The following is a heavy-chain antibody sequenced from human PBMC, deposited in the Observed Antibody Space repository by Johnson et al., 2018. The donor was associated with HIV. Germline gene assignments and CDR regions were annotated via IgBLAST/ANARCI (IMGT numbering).Heavy chain of an antibody. Sequence: VLLVESGGGLVQPGGSLRLSCAASGFTFDDYGMSWVRQAPGKGLEWVAFIRYDGSNKYYVASVKGRFTISRDNAKNSLYLQLNSLRADDTAVYFCARDRFGDSDAFDIWGQGTMVTVSS. V-gene: IGHV3-7*01. D-gene: IGHD4-17*01. CDR1: GFTFDDYG. J-gene: IGHJ3*02. CDR2: IRYDGSNK. CDR3: ARDRFGDSDAFDI.